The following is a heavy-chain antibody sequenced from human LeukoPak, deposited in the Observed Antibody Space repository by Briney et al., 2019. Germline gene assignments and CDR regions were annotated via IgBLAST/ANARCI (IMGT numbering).Heavy chain of an antibody. CDR2: MNPNSGNT. CDR3: ARARISDLGFDP. V-gene: IGHV1-8*03. D-gene: IGHD2-15*01. J-gene: IGHJ5*02. Sequence: WASVKVSCKASGYTFTSYDINWVRQATGQGLEWMGWMNPNSGNTGYAQKFQGRVTITRNTSISTAYMELSSLRSEDTAVYYCARARISDLGFDPWGQGTLVTVSP. CDR1: GYTFTSYD.